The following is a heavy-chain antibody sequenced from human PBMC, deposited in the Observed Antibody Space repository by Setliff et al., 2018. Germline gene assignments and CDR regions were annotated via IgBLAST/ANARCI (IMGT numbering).Heavy chain of an antibody. D-gene: IGHD2-15*01. Sequence: GASVKVSCKASGYTFTSFGFSWVRQAPGQGLEWMGWISVYNGKTKYAQKFQGRVTMTTDTYTRTAYRDVTSLRSEDTAFYYGARGEVVVVVNNYYYGMDVWGQGNTVTVSS. J-gene: IGHJ6*02. CDR3: ARGEVVVVVNNYYYGMDV. CDR1: GYTFTSFG. CDR2: ISVYNGKT. V-gene: IGHV1-18*01.